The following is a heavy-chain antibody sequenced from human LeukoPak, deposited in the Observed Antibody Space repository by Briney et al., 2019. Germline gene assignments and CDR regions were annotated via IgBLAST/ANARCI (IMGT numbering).Heavy chain of an antibody. CDR3: AKDQMVRGVTHFDY. D-gene: IGHD3-10*01. V-gene: IGHV3-23*01. CDR1: GFTLSSYA. CDR2: ISGSGGST. J-gene: IGHJ4*02. Sequence: GGSLRLSCAASGFTLSSYAMSWVRQAPGKGLEWVSAISGSGGSTYYADSVKGRFTISRDNSKNTLYLQMNSLRAEDTAVYYCAKDQMVRGVTHFDYWGQGTLVTVSS.